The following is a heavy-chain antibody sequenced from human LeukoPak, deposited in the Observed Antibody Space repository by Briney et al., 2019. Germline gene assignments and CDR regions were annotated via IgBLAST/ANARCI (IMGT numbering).Heavy chain of an antibody. CDR1: GYTFTGYY. Sequence: GASVKVSCKAFGYTFTGYYMHWVRQAPGQGLEWMGWINPNSGGTNYAQKFQGRVTMTRDTSISTAYMELSRLRSDDTAVYYCARVQQLVRYNWFDPWGQGTLVTVSS. D-gene: IGHD6-6*01. V-gene: IGHV1-2*02. CDR3: ARVQQLVRYNWFDP. CDR2: INPNSGGT. J-gene: IGHJ5*02.